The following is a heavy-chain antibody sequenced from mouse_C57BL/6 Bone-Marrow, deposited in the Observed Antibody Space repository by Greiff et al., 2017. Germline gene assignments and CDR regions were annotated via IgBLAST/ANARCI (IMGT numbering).Heavy chain of an antibody. V-gene: IGHV1-50*01. J-gene: IGHJ4*01. CDR3: ARVYGSSWPYYAMDY. D-gene: IGHD1-1*01. Sequence: QVQLQQPGAELVKPGASVKLSCKASGYTFTSYWMQWVKQRPGQGLEWIGEIDPSDSYTNYNQKFKGKATLTVDTSSSTAYMQLSSLTSEDSAVYYCARVYGSSWPYYAMDYWGQGTSVTVSS. CDR1: GYTFTSYW. CDR2: IDPSDSYT.